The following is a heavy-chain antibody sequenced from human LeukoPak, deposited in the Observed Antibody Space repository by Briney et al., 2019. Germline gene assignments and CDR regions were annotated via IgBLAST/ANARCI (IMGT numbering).Heavy chain of an antibody. J-gene: IGHJ4*02. V-gene: IGHV4-4*07. CDR1: GGSISSYY. Sequence: SETLSLTCTVSGGSISSYYWSWIRQPAWKGLEWIGRIYTSGSTNYNPSLKSRVTMSVDTSKNQFSLKLSSVTAADTAVYYCARDRGDYDFWSGYQTTSYFDYWGQGTLVTVSS. D-gene: IGHD3-3*01. CDR3: ARDRGDYDFWSGYQTTSYFDY. CDR2: IYTSGST.